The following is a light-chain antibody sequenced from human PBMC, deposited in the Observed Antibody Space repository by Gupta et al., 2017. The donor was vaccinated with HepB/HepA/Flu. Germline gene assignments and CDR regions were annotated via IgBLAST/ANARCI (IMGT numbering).Light chain of an antibody. Sequence: QSVLIQPPSASGTPGQRVTISWSGSSPNIGKNTVNWYRQVPGTAPKLLVYSNDQRPSGVPDRFSGSKSGTSASLAISGLQSEDEADYYCTAGDDSLSGRVFGGGTKLTVL. CDR3: TAGDDSLSGRV. V-gene: IGLV1-44*01. J-gene: IGLJ3*02. CDR2: SND. CDR1: SPNIGKNT.